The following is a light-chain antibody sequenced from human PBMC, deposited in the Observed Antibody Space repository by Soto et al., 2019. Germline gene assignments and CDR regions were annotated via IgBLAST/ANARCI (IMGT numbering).Light chain of an antibody. J-gene: IGKJ1*01. Sequence: DIQMTPSPSTLSASLGDRVTITCRASQSISSWSAWYQHKPGKAPKLLIYDASSLESGVPSRLSGSGSGTEFTLTISSLQPDDLATYYCQQYNRYPAFGQGTKVDIK. V-gene: IGKV1-5*01. CDR2: DAS. CDR3: QQYNRYPA. CDR1: QSISSW.